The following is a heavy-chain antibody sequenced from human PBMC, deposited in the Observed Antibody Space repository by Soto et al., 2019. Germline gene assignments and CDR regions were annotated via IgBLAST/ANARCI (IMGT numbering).Heavy chain of an antibody. V-gene: IGHV1-18*04. J-gene: IGHJ4*02. CDR3: ARRFDDYGDYYFDY. Sequence: GASVKVSCKASGYPFTSYCISCVRHAPGQGLEWIGWISAYNGNTNYAQKLQCRVTMTTDTSTSTAYIELRSLRSDDTAVYYCARRFDDYGDYYFDYWGQGTLVTVSS. CDR2: ISAYNGNT. CDR1: GYPFTSYC. D-gene: IGHD4-17*01.